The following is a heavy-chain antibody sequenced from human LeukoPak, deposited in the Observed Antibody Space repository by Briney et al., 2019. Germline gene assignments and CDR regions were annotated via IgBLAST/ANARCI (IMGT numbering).Heavy chain of an antibody. J-gene: IGHJ3*02. V-gene: IGHV3-11*01. D-gene: IGHD4-17*01. CDR2: ISSSGSTI. Sequence: GGSLRLSCAASGFTFSDYYMSWIRQAPGKGLEWVSYISSSGSTIYYADSVKGRFTISRDNAKNSLYLQMNSLRAEDTAVYYCARQLPTTVDAFDIWGQGIMVTVSS. CDR3: ARQLPTTVDAFDI. CDR1: GFTFSDYY.